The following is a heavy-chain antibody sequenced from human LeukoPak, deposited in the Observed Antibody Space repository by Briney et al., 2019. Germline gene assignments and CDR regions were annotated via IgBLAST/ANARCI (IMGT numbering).Heavy chain of an antibody. CDR2: TYCRSKWYY. Sequence: SHTLSLTCALSGDNHSSNIAAWHWIRQSPSRGLEWLGRTYCRSKWYYDYAVSVKSRITINPDTSKNQFSLQLNSVTPDDTAVYYCARSYSRFEIDSWGQGTLVTVSS. V-gene: IGHV6-1*01. CDR3: ARSYSRFEIDS. D-gene: IGHD5-12*01. J-gene: IGHJ4*02. CDR1: GDNHSSNIAA.